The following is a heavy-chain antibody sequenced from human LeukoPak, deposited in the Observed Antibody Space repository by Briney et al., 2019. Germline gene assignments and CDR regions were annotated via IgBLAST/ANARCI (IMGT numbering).Heavy chain of an antibody. J-gene: IGHJ4*02. CDR1: GGSICSSSYY. CDR3: ARLSLVAGSVDY. V-gene: IGHV4-39*01. Sequence: SETLSLTCTVSGGSICSSSYYWGWIRQPPGKGLEWIGSTYYSGSTYYHPSLKSRVTISVDTSKSQFSLKLSSVTAADTAVYYCARLSLVAGSVDYWGQGTLVTVSS. CDR2: TYYSGST. D-gene: IGHD6-19*01.